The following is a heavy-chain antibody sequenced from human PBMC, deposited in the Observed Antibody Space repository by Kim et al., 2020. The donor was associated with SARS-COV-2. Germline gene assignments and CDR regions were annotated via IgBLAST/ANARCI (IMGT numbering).Heavy chain of an antibody. V-gene: IGHV3-23*01. CDR3: AIRGSNYGAYNY. CDR2: ISHTGDIT. D-gene: IGHD4-17*01. J-gene: IGHJ4*02. Sequence: GGSLRLSCAGSGFTFSSYGMSWVRQAPGKGLEWVPAISHTGDITDYADSMKGRFTISRDNSKNTLYLQMNSLRADDTALYYCAIRGSNYGAYNYWGQGTLVTVSS. CDR1: GFTFSSYG.